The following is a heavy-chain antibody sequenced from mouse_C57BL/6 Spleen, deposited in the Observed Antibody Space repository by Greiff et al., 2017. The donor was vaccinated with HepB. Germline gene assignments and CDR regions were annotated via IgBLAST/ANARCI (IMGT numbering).Heavy chain of an antibody. CDR2: ISYDGSN. V-gene: IGHV3-6*01. J-gene: IGHJ1*03. CDR1: GYSITSGYY. Sequence: EVKLVESGPGLVKPSQSLSLTCSVTGYSITSGYYWNWIRQFPGNKLEWMGYISYDGSNNYNPSLKNRISITRDTSKNQFFLKLNSVTTEDTATYYCARERDYDRWGYFDVWGTGTTVTVSS. D-gene: IGHD2-4*01. CDR3: ARERDYDRWGYFDV.